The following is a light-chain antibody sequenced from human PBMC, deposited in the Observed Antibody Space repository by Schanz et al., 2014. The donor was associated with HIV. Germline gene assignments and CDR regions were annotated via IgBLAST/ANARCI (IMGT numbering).Light chain of an antibody. Sequence: DIQMTQSPSSLSAPVGDRVTITCRARQTISKFLNWYQQKAGKAPNLLIYGASSLQSGVPSRFSGSGSGTDFTLTISSLQPEDSATYYCQQTYGTSWTFGQGTKVEIK. CDR3: QQTYGTSWT. V-gene: IGKV1-39*01. J-gene: IGKJ1*01. CDR1: QTISKF. CDR2: GAS.